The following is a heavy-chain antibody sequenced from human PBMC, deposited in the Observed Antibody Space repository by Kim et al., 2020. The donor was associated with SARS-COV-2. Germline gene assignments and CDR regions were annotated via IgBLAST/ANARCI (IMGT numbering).Heavy chain of an antibody. CDR2: GTI. V-gene: IGHV3-9*01. Sequence: GTIGCADSVQRRFTISRDNAKSSLYLQMNSLRAEDTSLYYCAKDMGDGYYWGQGTLVTVSS. CDR3: AKDMGDGYY. D-gene: IGHD1-26*01. J-gene: IGHJ4*02.